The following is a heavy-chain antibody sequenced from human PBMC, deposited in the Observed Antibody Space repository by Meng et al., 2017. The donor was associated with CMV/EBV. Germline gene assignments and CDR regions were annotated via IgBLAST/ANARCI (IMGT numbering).Heavy chain of an antibody. J-gene: IGHJ4*02. CDR3: ARMERDQLLSGYFDY. D-gene: IGHD2-2*01. CDR2: ISSSSSYI. CDR1: GFTFSSYS. V-gene: IGHV3-21*01. Sequence: GESLKISCAASGFTFSSYSMNWVRQAPGRGLEWVSSISSSSSYIYYADSVKGRFTISRDNAKNSLYLQMNSLRAEDTAVYYCARMERDQLLSGYFDYWGQGTLVTVSS.